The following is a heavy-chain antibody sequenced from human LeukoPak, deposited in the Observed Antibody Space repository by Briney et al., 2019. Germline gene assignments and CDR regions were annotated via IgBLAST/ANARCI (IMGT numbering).Heavy chain of an antibody. Sequence: GRSLRLSCAASGFIFDDFSMFWVRQVPGKGLEWVSSITWHGRSTAYADSVRGRFTISRDNAKYSLYLQMISLRPEDTAFYYCTKATTRRVPAATIDSWGQGTLVTVSS. V-gene: IGHV3-9*01. D-gene: IGHD6-13*01. J-gene: IGHJ4*02. CDR1: GFIFDDFS. CDR3: TKATTRRVPAATIDS. CDR2: ITWHGRST.